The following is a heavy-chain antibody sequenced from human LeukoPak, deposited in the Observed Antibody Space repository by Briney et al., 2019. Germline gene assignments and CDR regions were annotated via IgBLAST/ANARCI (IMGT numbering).Heavy chain of an antibody. CDR2: ISSSGSTI. V-gene: IGHV3-11*04. Sequence: GGSLRLSCAASGFTFSSYAMSWIRQAPGKGLEWVSYISSSGSTIYYADSVKGRFTISRDNAKNTLYLQMNSLRAEDTAVYYCARESAYDSSGYYGYWGQGTLVTVSS. D-gene: IGHD3-22*01. CDR3: ARESAYDSSGYYGY. CDR1: GFTFSSYA. J-gene: IGHJ4*02.